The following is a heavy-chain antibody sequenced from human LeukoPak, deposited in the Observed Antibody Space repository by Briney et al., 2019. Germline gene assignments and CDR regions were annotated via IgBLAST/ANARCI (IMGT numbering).Heavy chain of an antibody. CDR3: ARDLRSYYYDSSGYSYYFDY. V-gene: IGHV4-4*07. D-gene: IGHD3-22*01. Sequence: SETQSLTCTVSGGSISSYYWSWIRQPAGKGLEWIGRIYTSGSTNYNPSLKSRVTMSVDTSKNQFSLRLSSVTAADTAVYYCARDLRSYYYDSSGYSYYFDYWGQGTLVTVSS. CDR2: IYTSGST. CDR1: GGSISSYY. J-gene: IGHJ4*02.